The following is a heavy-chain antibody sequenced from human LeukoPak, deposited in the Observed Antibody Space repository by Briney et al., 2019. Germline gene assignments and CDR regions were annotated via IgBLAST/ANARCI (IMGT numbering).Heavy chain of an antibody. CDR2: ISYDGSNK. V-gene: IGHV3-30*18. D-gene: IGHD6-13*01. Sequence: GGSLRLSCAAAGFTFSSYGIHWVRQAPGKGLEWGAVISYDGSNKYYADSVKGRFTISRDNPKNTLYLQMNSLRAEDTAVYYCAKDSHPTVGAAAGTNYWGQGTLVTVSS. CDR3: AKDSHPTVGAAAGTNY. CDR1: GFTFSSYG. J-gene: IGHJ4*02.